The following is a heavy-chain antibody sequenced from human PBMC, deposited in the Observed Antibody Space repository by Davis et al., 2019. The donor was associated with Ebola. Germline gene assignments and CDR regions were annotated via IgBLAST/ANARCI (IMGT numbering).Heavy chain of an antibody. V-gene: IGHV4-34*01. D-gene: IGHD1-14*01. Sequence: MPSETLSLTCAVYGGSFSGYYWSWIRQPPGKGLEWIGEINHSGSTNYNPSLKSRVTISVDTSKNQFSLNLTSVTAADTAVYYCASTRRNFEYWGPGTLVTVSS. CDR2: INHSGST. J-gene: IGHJ4*02. CDR3: ASTRRNFEY. CDR1: GGSFSGYY.